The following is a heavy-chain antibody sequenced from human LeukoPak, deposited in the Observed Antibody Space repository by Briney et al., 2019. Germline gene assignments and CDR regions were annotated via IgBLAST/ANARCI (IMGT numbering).Heavy chain of an antibody. V-gene: IGHV1-69*13. CDR3: ARDDSNYAMDY. D-gene: IGHD4-11*01. CDR2: IIPIFGTA. Sequence: GASVKVSCKASGGTFSSYAISWVRQAPGQGLEWMGGIIPIFGTANYAQKLQGRVTITADESTSTAYMELSSLRSEDTAVYYCARDDSNYAMDYWGQGTLVTVSS. CDR1: GGTFSSYA. J-gene: IGHJ4*02.